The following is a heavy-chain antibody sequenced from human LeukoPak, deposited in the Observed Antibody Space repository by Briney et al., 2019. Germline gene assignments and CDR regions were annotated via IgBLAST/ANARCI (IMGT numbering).Heavy chain of an antibody. V-gene: IGHV3-21*01. J-gene: IGHJ4*02. CDR3: ASESGSYSLPN. D-gene: IGHD3-10*01. CDR1: GFSFSTHS. Sequence: GGSLRLSCAASGFSFSTHSMNWVRQAPGKGLEWVSSISSSSTYIYYADSVKGRFTISRDNAKNSLYLQMNSLRAEDTAVYYCASESGSYSLPNWGQGTLVTVSS. CDR2: ISSSSTYI.